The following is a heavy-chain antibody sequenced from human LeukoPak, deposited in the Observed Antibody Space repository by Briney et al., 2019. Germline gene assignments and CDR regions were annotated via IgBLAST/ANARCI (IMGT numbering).Heavy chain of an antibody. Sequence: ASVKVSCKASGYTFTGYYVHWVRQAPGQGLEWMGRTNPNSGGTNYAQKFQGRVTMTRDTSISTAYMELSRLRSDDTAVYYCARGRYDSSGYQRAFDIWGQGTMVTVSS. V-gene: IGHV1-2*06. CDR3: ARGRYDSSGYQRAFDI. CDR2: TNPNSGGT. D-gene: IGHD3-22*01. J-gene: IGHJ3*02. CDR1: GYTFTGYY.